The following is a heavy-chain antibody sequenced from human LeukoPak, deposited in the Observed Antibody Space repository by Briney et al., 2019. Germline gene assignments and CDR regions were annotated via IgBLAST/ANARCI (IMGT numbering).Heavy chain of an antibody. J-gene: IGHJ3*02. CDR3: ARAPGGDGSGSRGAFDI. CDR1: GGSFSRYY. D-gene: IGHD3-10*01. CDR2: IYYSGST. V-gene: IGHV4-59*01. Sequence: SETLSLTCTVSGGSFSRYYWDWIRQPPGKGLEWIGYIYYSGSTNHNPSLKSRVTISVDTSKNQFSLKLSSVTAADTAVYYCARAPGGDGSGSRGAFDIWGQGTMVTVSS.